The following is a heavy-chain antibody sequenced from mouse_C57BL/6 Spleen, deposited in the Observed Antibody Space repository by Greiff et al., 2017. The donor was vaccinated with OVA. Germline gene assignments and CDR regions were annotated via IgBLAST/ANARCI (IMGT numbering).Heavy chain of an antibody. CDR3: ARDKDYYGSSPLAY. CDR1: GYSITSGYY. Sequence: ESGPGLVKPSQSLSLTCSVTGYSITSGYYWNWIRQFPGNKLEWMGYISYDGSNNYNPSLKNRISITRDTSKNQFFLKLNSVTTEDTATYYCARDKDYYGSSPLAYWGQGTLVTVSA. V-gene: IGHV3-6*01. CDR2: ISYDGSN. J-gene: IGHJ3*01. D-gene: IGHD1-1*01.